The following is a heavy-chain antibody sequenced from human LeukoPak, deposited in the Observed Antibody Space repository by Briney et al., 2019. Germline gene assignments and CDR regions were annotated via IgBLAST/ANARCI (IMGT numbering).Heavy chain of an antibody. CDR2: ISGSGGST. CDR1: GFTFSSYA. Sequence: GGSLRLSCAASGFTFSSYAMSWVRQAPGKGLEWVSAISGSGGSTYYADSVKGRFTISRDNSKNTLYLQMNSLRAEDTAVYYCAKDQSHVDIVATIRGDFDYWGQGTLVTVSS. CDR3: AKDQSHVDIVATIRGDFDY. J-gene: IGHJ4*02. V-gene: IGHV3-23*01. D-gene: IGHD5-12*01.